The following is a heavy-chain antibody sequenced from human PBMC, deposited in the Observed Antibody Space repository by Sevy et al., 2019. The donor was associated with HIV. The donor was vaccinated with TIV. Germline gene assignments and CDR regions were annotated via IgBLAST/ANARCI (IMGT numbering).Heavy chain of an antibody. CDR3: ARDDHLLSPYYYDMDV. V-gene: IGHV1-18*01. J-gene: IGHJ6*02. D-gene: IGHD2-2*01. CDR1: GYTFTSYG. Sequence: ASVKVSCKASGYTFTSYGISWVRQAPGQGLEWMGWISAYNGNTNYAQKLQGRVTMTTDTSTSTAYMELRSLRSDDTAVYYCARDDHLLSPYYYDMDVWGQGTTVTLSS. CDR2: ISAYNGNT.